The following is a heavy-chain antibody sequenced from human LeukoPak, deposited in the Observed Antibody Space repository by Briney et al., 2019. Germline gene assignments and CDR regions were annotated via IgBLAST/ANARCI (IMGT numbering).Heavy chain of an antibody. CDR3: AKEVSRISFFDY. D-gene: IGHD2-15*01. V-gene: IGHV3-30*18. Sequence: GRSLRLPCAASGFTFSYCAVHWVRQAPGKGLEWVALISYDGINKYYADSVKGRFTISRDNSKNTLYLQMNSLGAEDTAVYYCAKEVSRISFFDYWGQGALITVSS. CDR1: GFTFSYCA. CDR2: ISYDGINK. J-gene: IGHJ4*02.